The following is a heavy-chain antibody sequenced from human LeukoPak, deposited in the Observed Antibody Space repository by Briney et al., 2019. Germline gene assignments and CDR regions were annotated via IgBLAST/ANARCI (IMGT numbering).Heavy chain of an antibody. CDR3: AGTTVTTGVNWFDP. CDR2: IYYSGST. V-gene: IGHV4-59*08. J-gene: IGHJ5*02. D-gene: IGHD4-17*01. Sequence: KPSETLSLTCTVSGGSISSYYWSWIRQPPGKGLEWIGYIYYSGSTNYNPSLKSRVTISVDTSKNQFSLKLSSVTAADTAVYYCAGTTVTTGVNWFDPWGQGTLVTVSS. CDR1: GGSISSYY.